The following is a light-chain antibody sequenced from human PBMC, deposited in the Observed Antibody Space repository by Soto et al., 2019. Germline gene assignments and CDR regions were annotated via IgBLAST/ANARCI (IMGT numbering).Light chain of an antibody. V-gene: IGLV1-40*01. CDR1: SSNIGAGYD. Sequence: QSVLTQPPSLSGAPGQRVTSPCTGSSSNIGAGYDVHWYQQLPGTPPKLLIYGNSNRPSGVPDRLSGSKSGTSASLAITGLQAEDEADYYCQSYDSSLSGWVFGGGTKVTVL. CDR2: GNS. CDR3: QSYDSSLSGWV. J-gene: IGLJ3*02.